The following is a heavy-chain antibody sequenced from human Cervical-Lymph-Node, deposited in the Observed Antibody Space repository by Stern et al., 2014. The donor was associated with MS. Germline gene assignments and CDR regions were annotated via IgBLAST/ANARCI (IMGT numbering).Heavy chain of an antibody. CDR2: IKQDESEK. CDR1: GFTFSSYW. D-gene: IGHD2-2*01. J-gene: IGHJ6*02. V-gene: IGHV3-7*01. Sequence: EVQLVESGGDLVQPGGSLRLSCAASGFTFSSYWMSWVRQAPGKGLEWVANIKQDESEKYYVDSVKGRFTISRDNAKSSLYLQMSSLRAEDTAVYYCARDRLPASYRGMDVWGQGTTVTVSS. CDR3: ARDRLPASYRGMDV.